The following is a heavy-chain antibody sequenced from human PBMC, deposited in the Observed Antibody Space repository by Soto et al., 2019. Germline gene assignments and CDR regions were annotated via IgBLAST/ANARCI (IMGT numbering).Heavy chain of an antibody. D-gene: IGHD1-7*01. V-gene: IGHV4-59*02. CDR1: GGSVSSSY. CDR2: INYNGST. CDR3: ARVLTGTYYYYMDV. Sequence: QVQLQESGPGLVKPSETLSLTCTVSGGSVSSSYWSFIRQPPGEGLEWIGYINYNGSTNYNPSLKSRVTISVDTSRNQFSLKMRSVTAADTAVYYCARVLTGTYYYYMDVWGKGTTVTVSS. J-gene: IGHJ6*03.